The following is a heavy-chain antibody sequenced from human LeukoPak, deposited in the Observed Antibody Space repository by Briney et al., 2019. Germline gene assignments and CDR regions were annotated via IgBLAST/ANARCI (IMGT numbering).Heavy chain of an antibody. Sequence: PGRSLRLSCAASGFTFSSYGMHWVRQAPGKGLEWVAVISYDGSNKYYADSVKGRFTISRDNSKNTLYLQMNSLRAEDMAVYYCAKDREGSSWFDYWGQGTLVTVSS. CDR2: ISYDGSNK. V-gene: IGHV3-30*18. J-gene: IGHJ4*02. D-gene: IGHD6-13*01. CDR1: GFTFSSYG. CDR3: AKDREGSSWFDY.